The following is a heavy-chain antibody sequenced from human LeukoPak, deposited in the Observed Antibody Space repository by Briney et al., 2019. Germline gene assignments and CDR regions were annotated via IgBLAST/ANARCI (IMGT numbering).Heavy chain of an antibody. Sequence: GGSLRLSCAASGFTFSSYWMSWVRQAPGKGLEWVANIKQDGSEKYYVDSVKGRFTISRDNAKNSLYLQMNSLRAEDTAFYCCARNSPAGTLYYYYYMDVWGKGTTVTVSS. V-gene: IGHV3-7*01. CDR3: ARNSPAGTLYYYYYMDV. D-gene: IGHD2/OR15-2a*01. CDR2: IKQDGSEK. J-gene: IGHJ6*03. CDR1: GFTFSSYW.